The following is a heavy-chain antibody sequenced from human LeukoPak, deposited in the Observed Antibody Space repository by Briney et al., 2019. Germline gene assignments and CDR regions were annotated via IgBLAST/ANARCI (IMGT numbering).Heavy chain of an antibody. D-gene: IGHD6-13*01. CDR3: ARDMGITGADDC. CDR1: GFTFSSYS. Sequence: PGGSLRLSCAASGFTFSSYSMTWVRQAPGKGLEWVSYISRSSSIIYYADSVKGRFTISRDNAKNSLPLQMNSLRVEDTAVYYCARDMGITGADDCWGQGTLVIVSS. CDR2: ISRSSSII. V-gene: IGHV3-48*01. J-gene: IGHJ4*02.